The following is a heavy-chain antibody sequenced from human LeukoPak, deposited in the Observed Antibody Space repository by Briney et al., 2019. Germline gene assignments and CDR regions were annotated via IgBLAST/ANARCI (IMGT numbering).Heavy chain of an antibody. D-gene: IGHD1-1*01. J-gene: IGHJ4*02. CDR3: ASPGRAGTTLPFDY. Sequence: PGGSLRLSCAASGFTFSSHSMHWVRQAQGKGLGWVAVIWYEANNNYYADSVKGRFTISRDNSKNTLYLQMNSLRAEDTAVYYCASPGRAGTTLPFDYWGQGTLVTVSA. CDR1: GFTFSSHS. V-gene: IGHV3-33*08. CDR2: IWYEANNN.